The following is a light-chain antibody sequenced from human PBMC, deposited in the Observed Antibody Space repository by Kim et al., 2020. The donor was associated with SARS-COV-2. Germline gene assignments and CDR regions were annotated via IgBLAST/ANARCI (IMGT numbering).Light chain of an antibody. CDR1: QSGGSNY. J-gene: IGKJ1*01. V-gene: IGKV3-20*01. Sequence: SPGERATLSCSASQSGGSNYLAWYQQKPGQAPRLLIYDASSRATGIPDRFSGSGSGTDFTLTISRLEPEDFAVYYCQLYGSSPWTFGQGTKVDIK. CDR2: DAS. CDR3: QLYGSSPWT.